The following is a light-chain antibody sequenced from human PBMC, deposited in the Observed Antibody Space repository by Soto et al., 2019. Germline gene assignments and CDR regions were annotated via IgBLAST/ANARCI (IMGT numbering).Light chain of an antibody. CDR1: QSISNY. CDR2: AAS. V-gene: IGKV1-39*01. CDR3: QPSYSTPQEK. Sequence: DIQMTQSPSTLSASVGDRVTITCRASQSISNYLNWYQQKPGKAPKLLIYAASSLQSGVPSRFSGTGSGKDFTLTISSLQPEDFATYYCQPSYSTPQEKFGKGTKVDIX. J-gene: IGKJ1*01.